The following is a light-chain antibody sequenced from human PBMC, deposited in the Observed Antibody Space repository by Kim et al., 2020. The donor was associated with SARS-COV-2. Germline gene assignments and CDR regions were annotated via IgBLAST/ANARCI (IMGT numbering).Light chain of an antibody. CDR3: SSLTSITTLV. CDR2: DVS. Sequence: QSVLTQPASVSGSPGQSITISCTGSSSDVGAYNYVSWFQQHPDKAPKLIIFDVSNRPSGVSNRFSGSKSGNTASLTISGLQAEDEADYYCSSLTSITTLVFGGGTKVTGL. CDR1: SSDVGAYNY. V-gene: IGLV2-14*03. J-gene: IGLJ2*01.